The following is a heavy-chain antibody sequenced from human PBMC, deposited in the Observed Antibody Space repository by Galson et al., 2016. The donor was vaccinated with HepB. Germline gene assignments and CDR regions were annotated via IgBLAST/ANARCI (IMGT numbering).Heavy chain of an antibody. CDR3: ARAATGTFHDY. CDR2: ITTSSSTI. CDR1: GFTFSEYS. D-gene: IGHD1-7*01. J-gene: IGHJ4*02. Sequence: SLRLSCAASGFTFSEYSMNWVRQAPGKGLEWVSYITTSSSTIHYADSVKGRFTISRDDANNSLFLQMNSLRAEDTAVYFCARAATGTFHDYWGQGTLVTVSS. V-gene: IGHV3-48*01.